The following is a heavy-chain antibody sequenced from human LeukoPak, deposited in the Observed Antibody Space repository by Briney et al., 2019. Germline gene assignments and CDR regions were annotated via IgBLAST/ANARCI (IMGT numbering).Heavy chain of an antibody. CDR2: ITGRGDST. CDR3: AKGHIDSGSYYYFDY. J-gene: IGHJ4*02. V-gene: IGHV3-23*01. D-gene: IGHD3-22*01. CDR1: GFTFSSYA. Sequence: PGGSLSLSCAASGFTFSSYAMTWVRQAPGKGLEWVSAITGRGDSTSFADSVKGRFTISRDNSRNTLYLQMNSLRAEDTALYYCAKGHIDSGSYYYFDYWGQGTLVTVSS.